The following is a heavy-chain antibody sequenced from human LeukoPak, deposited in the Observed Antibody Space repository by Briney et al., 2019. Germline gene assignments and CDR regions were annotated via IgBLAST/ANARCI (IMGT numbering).Heavy chain of an antibody. Sequence: GASEKVSCKASGYTVTSYDMPWGRQAPGQGVEWKGWSNLNSGGTNYEKKFQGCVTMTRATSICTAYMELSTLRSDDTAVYYCARGYCSSTRCYGVTPFDYWGQGTRVTVSS. CDR3: ARGYCSSTRCYGVTPFDY. CDR2: SNLNSGGT. CDR1: GYTVTSYD. J-gene: IGHJ4*02. D-gene: IGHD2-2*01. V-gene: IGHV1-2*04.